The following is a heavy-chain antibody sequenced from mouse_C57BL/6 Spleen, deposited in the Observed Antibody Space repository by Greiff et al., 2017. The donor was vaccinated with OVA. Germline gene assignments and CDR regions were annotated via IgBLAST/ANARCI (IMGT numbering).Heavy chain of an antibody. CDR1: GFSLTSYG. Sequence: QVQLKQSGPGLVQPSQSLSITCTVSGFSLTSYGVHWVRQSPGKGLEWLGVIWSGGSTAYNAAFISSLSISKDNSKSQVFFKMNSLQADDTAVYYCARNYYGSEGFAYWGQGTLVTVSA. V-gene: IGHV2-2*01. D-gene: IGHD1-1*01. CDR2: IWSGGST. CDR3: ARNYYGSEGFAY. J-gene: IGHJ3*01.